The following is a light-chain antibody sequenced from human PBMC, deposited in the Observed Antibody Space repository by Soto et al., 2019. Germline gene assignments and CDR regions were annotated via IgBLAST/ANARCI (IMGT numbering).Light chain of an antibody. V-gene: IGLV2-14*01. J-gene: IGLJ1*01. CDR3: YSKTATSKF. Sequence: QSVLTQPASVSGSPGQSITISCTGTSSDIVTYDYVSWYQQHPGKAPKLMIYEVSHRPPGVSSRFSGSKSANTASLTISGLQAEDEADYYCYSKTATSKFFGTGTKATVL. CDR1: SSDIVTYDY. CDR2: EVS.